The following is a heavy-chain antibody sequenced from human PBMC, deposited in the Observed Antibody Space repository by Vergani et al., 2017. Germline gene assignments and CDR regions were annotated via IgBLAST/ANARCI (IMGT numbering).Heavy chain of an antibody. D-gene: IGHD5-18*01. CDR2: ISGSGVSA. J-gene: IGHJ4*02. V-gene: IGHV3-23*01. CDR1: EFTFSNYA. CDR3: ARDSWDTAMAADY. Sequence: EVQLLESGGGLVQPGGSLRLTCAASEFTFSNYAMHWVRQAPGKGLEWVSGISGSGVSAYYTDSVKGRFTISRDNSKNMLFLQMNNLRTEDTAIYYCARDSWDTAMAADYWGQGTLVTVSS.